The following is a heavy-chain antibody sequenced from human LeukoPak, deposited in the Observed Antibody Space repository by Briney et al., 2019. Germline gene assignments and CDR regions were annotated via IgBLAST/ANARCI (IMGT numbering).Heavy chain of an antibody. CDR2: IWSGGTNK. J-gene: IGHJ4*02. CDR1: GFTFSGYG. CDR3: ARTHYDGGGYYKFDS. Sequence: GTFLRLSCAASGFTFSGYGMHWVRQAPGKGLEWVAIIWSGGTNKYCADSVKGRFTISRDNSKNTLYLQMDSLRAEDTALYYCARTHYDGGGYYKFDSWGQGTLVTVSS. D-gene: IGHD3-22*01. V-gene: IGHV3-33*01.